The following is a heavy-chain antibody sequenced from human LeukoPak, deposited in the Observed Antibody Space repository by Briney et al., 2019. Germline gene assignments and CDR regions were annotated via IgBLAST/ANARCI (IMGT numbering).Heavy chain of an antibody. D-gene: IGHD3-3*01. J-gene: IGHJ6*03. CDR3: ARDSKIFGVVMHQHYYSMDV. CDR1: GGSISSYY. V-gene: IGHV4-59*01. Sequence: SETLSLTCTVSGGSISSYYWSWIRQPPGKGLEWIGYIYYSGSTNYNPPLKRRVTISVDTSKHQFSLTLSSVTAAATAVYYCARDSKIFGVVMHQHYYSMDVWGKGTTVTVSS. CDR2: IYYSGST.